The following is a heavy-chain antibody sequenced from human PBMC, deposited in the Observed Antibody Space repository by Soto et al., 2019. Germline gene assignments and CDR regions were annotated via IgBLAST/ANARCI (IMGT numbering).Heavy chain of an antibody. CDR1: GGSFSGYY. CDR2: INHSGST. CDR3: ARGHLLAIFGVVTRGGYGMDV. V-gene: IGHV4-34*01. J-gene: IGHJ6*02. Sequence: SETLSLTCAVYGGSFSGYYWSWIRQPPGKGLEWIGEINHSGSTNYNPSLKSRVTISVDTSKNQFSLKLSSVTAADTAVYYCARGHLLAIFGVVTRGGYGMDVWGQGTTVTVSS. D-gene: IGHD3-3*01.